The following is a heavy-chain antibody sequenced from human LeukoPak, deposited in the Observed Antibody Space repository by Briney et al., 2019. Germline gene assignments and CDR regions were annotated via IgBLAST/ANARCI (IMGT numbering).Heavy chain of an antibody. CDR3: AHISSGTYYVTFDP. V-gene: IGHV2-5*01. CDR1: GFSLSTYGVS. CDR2: IFSNGEK. J-gene: IGHJ5*02. Sequence: SGPTLVKPTETLTLTCTFSGFSLSTYGVSVGWIRQPPGKALEWLALIFSNGEKRYSPSLENRLIITKDTSKNQVVLTMTNMDPVDTATYYCAHISSGTYYVTFDPRGQGTLVTVSS. D-gene: IGHD1-26*01.